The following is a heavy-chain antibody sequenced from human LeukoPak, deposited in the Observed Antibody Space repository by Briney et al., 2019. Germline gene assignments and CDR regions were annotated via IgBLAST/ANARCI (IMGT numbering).Heavy chain of an antibody. CDR2: ISYDGSNK. V-gene: IGHV3-30*04. CDR3: ARGGLLWFGELWGDY. D-gene: IGHD3-10*01. J-gene: IGHJ4*02. CDR1: GFTFSSYA. Sequence: PGRSLRLSCAASGFTFSSYAMHWVRQAPGKGLEWVAVISYDGSNKYYADSVKGRFTISRDNSKNTLYLQMNSLRAEDTAVYYCARGGLLWFGELWGDYWGQGTLVTVSP.